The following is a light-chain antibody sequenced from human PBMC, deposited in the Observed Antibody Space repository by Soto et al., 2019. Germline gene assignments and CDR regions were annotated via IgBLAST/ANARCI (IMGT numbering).Light chain of an antibody. Sequence: DVQMTQSPSSLSASRGDRVTITCRASRDISSSLAWYQQKPGKVPKLLIYAASTLHAGVQSRFSGSGSGTFFTLTINSLQPEDVATYYCQKYNSAPNTFGRGTRLEIK. CDR3: QKYNSAPNT. CDR1: RDISSS. CDR2: AAS. V-gene: IGKV1-27*01. J-gene: IGKJ2*01.